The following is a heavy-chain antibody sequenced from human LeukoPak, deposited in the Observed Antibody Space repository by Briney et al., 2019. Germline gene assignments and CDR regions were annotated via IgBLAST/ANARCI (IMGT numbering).Heavy chain of an antibody. CDR1: GYTFTIYD. CDR2: MNPDSGNT. J-gene: IGHJ5*02. D-gene: IGHD4-17*01. V-gene: IGHV1-8*01. CDR3: AVHLPGDYLDP. Sequence: ASVKVSCKASGYTFTIYDINWVRQAAGQGLEWMGWMNPDSGNTDFAQKFQGRVTMTRNTSISTAYMELSSMTSEDTAVYYCAVHLPGDYLDPWGQGTLVTVSS.